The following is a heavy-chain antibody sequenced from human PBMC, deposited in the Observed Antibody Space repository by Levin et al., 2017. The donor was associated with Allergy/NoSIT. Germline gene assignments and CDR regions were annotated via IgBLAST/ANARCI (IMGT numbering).Heavy chain of an antibody. D-gene: IGHD4-17*01. CDR2: ISNNGGRT. CDR1: GFPFSNYA. J-gene: IGHJ5*02. Sequence: LSLTCAASGFPFSNYAMSWVRQAPGKGLEHVSAISNNGGRTYYTDSVKGRFTISRDNSKNTVYLQMSSLRPEDTAMYYCVKNGDYGELGSWGQGTLVTVSS. V-gene: IGHV3-64D*06. CDR3: VKNGDYGELGS.